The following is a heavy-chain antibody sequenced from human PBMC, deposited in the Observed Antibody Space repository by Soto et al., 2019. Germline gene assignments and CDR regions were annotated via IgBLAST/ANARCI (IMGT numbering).Heavy chain of an antibody. V-gene: IGHV1-2*02. Sequence: ASVKVSCKASGYTFTGYYMHWVRQAPGQELEWMGWINPNSGGTNYAQKFQGRVTMTRDTSISTAYMELSRVRSDDTAVYYCAREYSGSYNAFDIWGQGTMVTVSS. D-gene: IGHD1-26*01. J-gene: IGHJ3*02. CDR1: GYTFTGYY. CDR2: INPNSGGT. CDR3: AREYSGSYNAFDI.